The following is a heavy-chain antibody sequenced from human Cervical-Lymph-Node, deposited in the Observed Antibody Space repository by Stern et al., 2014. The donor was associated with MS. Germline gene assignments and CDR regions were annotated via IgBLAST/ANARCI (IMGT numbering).Heavy chain of an antibody. Sequence: QVQLVQSGAEVKKPGSSVKVSCKASGDTFSSYGINWVRQAPGQGLEWMGRITHDFETTNYAQKFQGRVTITADKSTNTAYMELMTLRSEDTAVYYCARGGGLVGYFDYWGQGTLVSVSS. CDR3: ARGGGLVGYFDY. V-gene: IGHV1-69*14. CDR1: GDTFSSYG. D-gene: IGHD1-26*01. CDR2: ITHDFETT. J-gene: IGHJ4*02.